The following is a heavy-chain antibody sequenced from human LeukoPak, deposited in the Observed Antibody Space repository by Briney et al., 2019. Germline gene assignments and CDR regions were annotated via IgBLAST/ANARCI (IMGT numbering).Heavy chain of an antibody. D-gene: IGHD6-13*01. Sequence: GGSLRLSCAASGFTFSSYGMHWVRQAPGKGLEWVAVIWYDGSNKYYADSVKGRFTISRDNSKNTLYLQMNSLRAEDTAVYYCARDPSPIAAAGTSHFDYWGQGTLVTVSS. J-gene: IGHJ4*02. CDR3: ARDPSPIAAAGTSHFDY. CDR2: IWYDGSNK. CDR1: GFTFSSYG. V-gene: IGHV3-33*08.